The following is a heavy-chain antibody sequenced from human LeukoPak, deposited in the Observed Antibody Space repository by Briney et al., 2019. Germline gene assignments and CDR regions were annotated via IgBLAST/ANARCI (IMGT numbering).Heavy chain of an antibody. V-gene: IGHV3-7*01. CDR1: GFTFSSHW. D-gene: IGHD6-19*01. J-gene: IGHJ4*02. CDR3: ASYSSGWYGSYYFDY. CDR2: IKKDGSEK. Sequence: GGSLRLSCAASGFTFSSHWMSWVRQAPGKGLEWVANIKKDGSEKYYVDAVKGRFTISRDNAKNSLYLQMNSLRAEDTAVYYCASYSSGWYGSYYFDYWGQGTLVTVSS.